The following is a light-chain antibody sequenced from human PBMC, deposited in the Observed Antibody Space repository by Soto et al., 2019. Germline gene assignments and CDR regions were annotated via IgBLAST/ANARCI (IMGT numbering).Light chain of an antibody. CDR1: SSNIGNNN. J-gene: IGLJ1*01. CDR3: AAWDDRMSGFV. CDR2: RNN. Sequence: QSVLTQPPSASGTPGQRVTISCSGSSSNIGNNNVYWYQQLPGTAPKLLIYRNNQRPSGVPDRFSGSKSGTSASLAISGLRYEDEADYYCAAWDDRMSGFVLGTGTKVTVL. V-gene: IGLV1-47*01.